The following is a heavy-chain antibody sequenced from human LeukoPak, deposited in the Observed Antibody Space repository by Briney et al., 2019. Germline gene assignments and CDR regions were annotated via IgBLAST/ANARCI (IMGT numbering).Heavy chain of an antibody. CDR1: GFTFSSYA. V-gene: IGHV3-30*04. CDR2: ISYDGSNK. Sequence: GGSLRLSCAASGFTFSSYAMHWVRQAPGKGLEWVAVISYDGSNKYYADSVKGRFTICRDNSKNTLYLQMNSLRAEDTALYYCARAAALSSSIDYWGQGTLVTVSS. J-gene: IGHJ4*02. CDR3: ARAAALSSSIDY. D-gene: IGHD6-6*01.